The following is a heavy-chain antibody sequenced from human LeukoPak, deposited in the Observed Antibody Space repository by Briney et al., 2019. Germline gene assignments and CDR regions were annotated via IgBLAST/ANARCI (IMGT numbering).Heavy chain of an antibody. J-gene: IGHJ5*02. D-gene: IGHD6-19*01. V-gene: IGHV4-31*03. CDR1: GVSISSGGYY. CDR2: IYYSGST. CDR3: AKGHRYSSGWYWSHWFDP. Sequence: SETLSLTCTVSGVSISSGGYYWSWIRQHPGKGLEWIGYIYYSGSTYYSPSLKSRVTISVDTSKNQFSLKLSSVTAADTAVYYCAKGHRYSSGWYWSHWFDPWGQGTLVTVSS.